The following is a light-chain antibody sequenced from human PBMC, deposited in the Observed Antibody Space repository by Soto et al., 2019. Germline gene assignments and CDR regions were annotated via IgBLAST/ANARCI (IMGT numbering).Light chain of an antibody. Sequence: QSVLTQPPSASGTPGQRVTISCSGSSSNIGSNTVNWYQHHPGRAPKLLIYEVEKRPPGVPGRFSGSKSGNTASLTVSGLQADDEADYYCLSYGGSNNYVFGTGTKVTVL. J-gene: IGLJ1*01. CDR1: SSNIGSNT. V-gene: IGLV1-44*01. CDR2: EVE. CDR3: LSYGGSNNYV.